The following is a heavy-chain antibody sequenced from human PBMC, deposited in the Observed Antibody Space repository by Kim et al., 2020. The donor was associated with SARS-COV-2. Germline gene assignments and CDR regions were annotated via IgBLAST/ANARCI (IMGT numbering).Heavy chain of an antibody. D-gene: IGHD6-13*01. CDR1: GGSISSSSYY. V-gene: IGHV4-39*01. CDR3: ARRGGSSWYLVNFDY. CDR2: IYYSGST. J-gene: IGHJ4*02. Sequence: SETLSLTCTVSGGSISSSSYYWGWIRQPPGKGLEWIGSIYYSGSTYYNPSLKSRVTISVDTSKNQFSLKLSSVTAADTAVYYCARRGGSSWYLVNFDYWGQGTLVTVSS.